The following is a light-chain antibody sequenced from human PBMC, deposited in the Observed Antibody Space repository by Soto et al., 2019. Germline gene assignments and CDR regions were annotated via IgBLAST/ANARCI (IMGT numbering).Light chain of an antibody. Sequence: QSALTQPASVSGSPGQSITISCTGTSSDVGSYNLVSWYQQHPGKAPKLMIYEVSKRPSGVSNRFSGSKSGNTASLTISGLQAEDEADYYCQSYDRSLNGNYVFGTGTKVTVL. V-gene: IGLV2-23*02. CDR1: SSDVGSYNL. J-gene: IGLJ1*01. CDR2: EVS. CDR3: QSYDRSLNGNYV.